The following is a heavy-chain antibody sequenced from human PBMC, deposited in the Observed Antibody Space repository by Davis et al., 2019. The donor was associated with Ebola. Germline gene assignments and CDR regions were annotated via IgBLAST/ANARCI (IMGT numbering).Heavy chain of an antibody. V-gene: IGHV3-53*04. CDR3: ARNVLLNWFDP. J-gene: IGHJ5*02. D-gene: IGHD3-10*01. CDR1: GFTVSSNY. CDR2: IYSGGST. Sequence: GESLKISCAASGFTVSSNYMSWVRQAPGKGLEWVSVIYSGGSTYYADSVKGRFTISRHNSKNTLYLQMNSLRAEDTAVYYCARNVLLNWFDPWGQGTLVTVSS.